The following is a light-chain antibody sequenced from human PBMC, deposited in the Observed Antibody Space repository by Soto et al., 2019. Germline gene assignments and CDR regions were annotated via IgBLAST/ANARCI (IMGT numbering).Light chain of an antibody. CDR3: QQYNAWPS. Sequence: EIVMTQSPATLSVSPGERATLSCRASQSVSSNLAWYQQKPGQAPRLLIYGASTRATGIPARFSGSGSGTEFTLTIRSLPSEDFAVYYWQQYNAWPSFGQGTKVEIK. CDR2: GAS. J-gene: IGKJ1*01. CDR1: QSVSSN. V-gene: IGKV3-15*01.